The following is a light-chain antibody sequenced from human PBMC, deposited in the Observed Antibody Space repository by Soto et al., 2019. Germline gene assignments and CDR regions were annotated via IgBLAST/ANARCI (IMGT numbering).Light chain of an antibody. Sequence: EIVLTQSPGTLSLSPGERATLSCRASQSVSSGYLAWYQQKPGQAPRLLIYDASSGATGIPDRFSGSVSGTDFTLTISRLEPEDFAVYYCQQYGSSPVTFGQGTKVDIK. J-gene: IGKJ1*01. CDR3: QQYGSSPVT. CDR2: DAS. V-gene: IGKV3-20*01. CDR1: QSVSSGY.